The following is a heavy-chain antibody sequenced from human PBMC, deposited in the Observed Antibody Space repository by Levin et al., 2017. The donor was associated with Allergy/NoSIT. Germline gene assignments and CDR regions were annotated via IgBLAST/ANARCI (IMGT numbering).Heavy chain of an antibody. Sequence: PSQTLSLTCTVSSGSINSNFYWGWLRQPPGKGLEWIAGVSYSSSTYYNPSFKGRVTISVDTSKNQFSLKLTFLTASDTATYYCVRLLSRPTYSSYSYMDVWGRATAVTVSS. J-gene: IGHJ6*03. V-gene: IGHV4-39*01. CDR2: VSYSSST. CDR3: VRLLSRPTYSSYSYMDV. CDR1: SGSINSNFY.